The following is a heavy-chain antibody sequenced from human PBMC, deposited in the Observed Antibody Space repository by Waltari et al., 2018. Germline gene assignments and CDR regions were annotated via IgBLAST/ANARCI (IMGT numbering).Heavy chain of an antibody. J-gene: IGHJ6*03. D-gene: IGHD1-1*01. Sequence: QVQLVESGGGVVQPGRSLRLSCAASGFTFSSYGMHWVRQAPGKGLEWVAVIWYDGSNKYYADSVKGRFTISRDNSKNTLYLQMNSLRAEDTAVYYCAKDTTGGYYYYYYMDVWGKGTTVTVSS. CDR1: GFTFSSYG. V-gene: IGHV3-33*06. CDR3: AKDTTGGYYYYYYMDV. CDR2: IWYDGSNK.